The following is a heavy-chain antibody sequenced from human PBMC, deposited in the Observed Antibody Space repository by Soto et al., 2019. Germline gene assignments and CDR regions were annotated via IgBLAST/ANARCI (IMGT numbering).Heavy chain of an antibody. CDR3: AKDQGSSWYEIDY. CDR1: GFTFSNYA. J-gene: IGHJ4*02. D-gene: IGHD6-13*01. Sequence: PGGSLRLSCGASGFTFSNYAVTWVRQAPGKGLEWVSTISGSSGSTYYADSVKGRFTISRDNSKNTLYLQMNSLRAEDTAVYYCAKDQGSSWYEIDYWGQGTLVTVSS. CDR2: ISGSSGST. V-gene: IGHV3-23*01.